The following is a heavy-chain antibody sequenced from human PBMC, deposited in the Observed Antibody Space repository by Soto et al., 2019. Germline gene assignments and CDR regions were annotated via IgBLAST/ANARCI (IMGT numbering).Heavy chain of an antibody. CDR1: GFIFDDYA. CDR2: ISWNSGSI. CDR3: TKDSSSSLLYFDS. V-gene: IGHV3-9*01. J-gene: IGHJ4*02. Sequence: EVQLVESGGNLVQPGRSLRISCAASGFIFDDYAMHWVRQPPGKGLEWVSGISWNSGSIGYADSVKGRFTVSRDNAKKSHYLQMNSLRPEDTAMYYCTKDSSSSLLYFDSWGQGTRVSVSS. D-gene: IGHD2-2*01.